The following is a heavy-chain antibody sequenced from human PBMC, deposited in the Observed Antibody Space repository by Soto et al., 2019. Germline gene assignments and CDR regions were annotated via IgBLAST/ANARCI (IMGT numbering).Heavy chain of an antibody. J-gene: IGHJ4*02. Sequence: SVKVCCKASGGTFSSYAISWVRQAPGQGPEWMGGIIPIFGTANYAQKFQGRVTITADESTSTAYMELSSLRSEDTAVYYCARDRGSLLPYCSGGSCPHPFDYWGQGTLVTVSS. CDR3: ARDRGSLLPYCSGGSCPHPFDY. CDR1: GGTFSSYA. CDR2: IIPIFGTA. V-gene: IGHV1-69*13. D-gene: IGHD2-15*01.